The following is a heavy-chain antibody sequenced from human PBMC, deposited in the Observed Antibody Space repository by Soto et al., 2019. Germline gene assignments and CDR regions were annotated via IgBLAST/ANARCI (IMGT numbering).Heavy chain of an antibody. CDR1: GGSISSGGYS. Sequence: TSETLSLTCAVSGGSISSGGYSWSWIRQPPGKGLEWIGYIYHSGSTYYNPSLKSRVTISVDRSKNQFSLKLSSVTAADTAVYYCARDREVDNWFDPWGQGTLVTRLL. V-gene: IGHV4-30-2*01. D-gene: IGHD5-12*01. J-gene: IGHJ5*02. CDR3: ARDREVDNWFDP. CDR2: IYHSGST.